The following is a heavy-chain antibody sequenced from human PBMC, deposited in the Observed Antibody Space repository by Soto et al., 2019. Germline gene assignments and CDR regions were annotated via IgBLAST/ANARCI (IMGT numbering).Heavy chain of an antibody. CDR2: INPRDASS. D-gene: IGHD3-3*02. J-gene: IGHJ4*02. V-gene: IGHV1-46*02. CDR3: ARDISPLPYRGATDY. Sequence: QVQLVQSGAEVKKPGASVKVSCRSSGYTFKNYYIQWVRQAPGQRLEWMGIINPRDASSSYAQKFQGRVAMTRDTSTSTVYMELSSLRSDDTAVYYCARDISPLPYRGATDYWGQGTLVTVSS. CDR1: GYTFKNYY.